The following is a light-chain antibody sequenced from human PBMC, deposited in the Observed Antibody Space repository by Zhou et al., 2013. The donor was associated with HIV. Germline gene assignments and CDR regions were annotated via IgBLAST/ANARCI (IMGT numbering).Light chain of an antibody. J-gene: IGLJ1*01. Sequence: QSVLTQPPSASGTPGQRITISCSGGNSNIGGHTVNWYQQLPGSAPKLLIYKNNQRPSGVPDRFSGSKSGTSASLAISGLQSEDEADYHCAAWDDSLNGYVFGTGTKVTV. CDR1: NSNIGGHT. CDR3: AAWDDSLNGYV. CDR2: KNN. V-gene: IGLV1-44*01.